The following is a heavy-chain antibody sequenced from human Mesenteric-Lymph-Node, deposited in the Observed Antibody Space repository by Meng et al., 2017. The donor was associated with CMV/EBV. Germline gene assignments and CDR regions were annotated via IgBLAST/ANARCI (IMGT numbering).Heavy chain of an antibody. CDR2: VNGHGDYS. V-gene: IGHV3-23*01. CDR3: ASSTVRDYDFWSGYYFYYGMDV. J-gene: IGHJ6*02. Sequence: GGSLRLSCAASGFTFSNYAMSWVRQAPGKGLEWVSGVNGHGDYSYHADSVKGRFTISRDNAKNSLYLQMNSLRAEDTAVYYCASSTVRDYDFWSGYYFYYGMDVWGQGTTVTVSS. D-gene: IGHD3-3*01. CDR1: GFTFSNYA.